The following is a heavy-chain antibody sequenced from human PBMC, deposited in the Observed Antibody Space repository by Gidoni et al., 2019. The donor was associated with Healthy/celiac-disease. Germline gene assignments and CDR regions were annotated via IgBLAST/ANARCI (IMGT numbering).Heavy chain of an antibody. CDR1: GFTFSSYS. V-gene: IGHV3-21*01. Sequence: EVQLVESGGGLVKPGGSLRLSCAASGFTFSSYSMNWVRQAPGKGLEWVSSISSSSSYIYYADSVKGRFTISRDNAKNSLYLQMNSLRAEDTAVYYCARDAYYDILTGYHSPYYFDYWGQGTLVTVSS. CDR2: ISSSSSYI. J-gene: IGHJ4*02. D-gene: IGHD3-9*01. CDR3: ARDAYYDILTGYHSPYYFDY.